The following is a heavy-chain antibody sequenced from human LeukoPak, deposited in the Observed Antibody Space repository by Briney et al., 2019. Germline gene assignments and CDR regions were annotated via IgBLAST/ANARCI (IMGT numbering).Heavy chain of an antibody. CDR2: IKSKTDGGTT. CDR1: GFTFSNAW. Sequence: GGSLRLSCAASGFTFSNAWMTWVRQGPGKGLEWVGRIKSKTDGGTTDYAATVKGRFTISRDDSKNTLYVQMNSLKTEDTAGYYCTTGLCSGGTXYXLXXWGQXTLV. D-gene: IGHD2-15*01. CDR3: TTGLCSGGTXYXLXX. V-gene: IGHV3-15*01. J-gene: IGHJ4*02.